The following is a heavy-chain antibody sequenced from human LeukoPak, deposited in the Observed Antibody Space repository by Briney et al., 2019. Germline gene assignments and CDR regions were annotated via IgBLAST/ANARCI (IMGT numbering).Heavy chain of an antibody. CDR1: GFTFSSYV. V-gene: IGHV3-23*01. Sequence: PGGSLRLSCAASGFTFSSYVMSWVRQAPGKGLEWVSAISGSGGSTDYADSVKGRFTISRDNSKNTLYLQMNSLRAEDTAVYYCAKDSDILTGFDAFDIWGQGTMVTVSS. CDR3: AKDSDILTGFDAFDI. J-gene: IGHJ3*02. CDR2: ISGSGGST. D-gene: IGHD3-9*01.